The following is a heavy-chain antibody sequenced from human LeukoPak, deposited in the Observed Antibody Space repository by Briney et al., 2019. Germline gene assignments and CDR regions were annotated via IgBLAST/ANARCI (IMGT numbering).Heavy chain of an antibody. CDR3: ARDWRPDAFDI. J-gene: IGHJ3*02. V-gene: IGHV1-69*13. Sequence: ASVKVSCKASGDTFISYAISWVRQAPGQGLEWMGGIIPIFGTANYAQKFQGRVTITADESTSTAYMELSSLRSEDTAVYYCARDWRPDAFDIWGQGTMVTVSS. CDR1: GDTFISYA. D-gene: IGHD6-6*01. CDR2: IIPIFGTA.